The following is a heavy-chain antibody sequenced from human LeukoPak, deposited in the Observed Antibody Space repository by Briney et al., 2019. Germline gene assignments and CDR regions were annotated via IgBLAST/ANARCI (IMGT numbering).Heavy chain of an antibody. CDR3: ARARSSSTSQVYLATLVDY. J-gene: IGHJ4*02. Sequence: GGSLRLSCAASGFTFSSYGTHWVRQAPGKGLEWMAVIWYGGSNKYYADSVKGRFTISRDNSKNTLYLQMNSLRAEDTAVYYCARARSSSTSQVYLATLVDYWGLRTLVTVSS. D-gene: IGHD2-2*01. CDR1: GFTFSSYG. CDR2: IWYGGSNK. V-gene: IGHV3-33*08.